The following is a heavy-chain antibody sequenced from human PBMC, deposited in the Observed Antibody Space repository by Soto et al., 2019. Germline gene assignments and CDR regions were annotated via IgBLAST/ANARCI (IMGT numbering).Heavy chain of an antibody. Sequence: PXGSLRLTCAASVFSFSSYGMHWVRQAPGKGLEWVAFISYDGNNKYYADSVKGRFTISRDNSKNTLSLQMNSLRAEDTAVYYFAKVGYCSSHSCYLWYFYGMDVWGQGTTVTVSS. CDR1: VFSFSSYG. CDR2: ISYDGNNK. D-gene: IGHD2-2*01. J-gene: IGHJ6*02. CDR3: AKVGYCSSHSCYLWYFYGMDV. V-gene: IGHV3-30*18.